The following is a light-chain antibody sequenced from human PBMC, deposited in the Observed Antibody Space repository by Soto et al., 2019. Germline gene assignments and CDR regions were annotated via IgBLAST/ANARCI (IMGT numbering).Light chain of an antibody. V-gene: IGKV1-39*01. CDR2: AES. CDR3: QQAYSFPIT. CDR1: HFISNY. Sequence: DIKMTQSPSSLSASVGDRIIITCRASHFISNYLNWYQQKPGQAPPLLIFAESNLRGGVPSRFSGSGSGTDFTLTINSLQPEDFATYYCQQAYSFPITFGQGTRLEIK. J-gene: IGKJ5*01.